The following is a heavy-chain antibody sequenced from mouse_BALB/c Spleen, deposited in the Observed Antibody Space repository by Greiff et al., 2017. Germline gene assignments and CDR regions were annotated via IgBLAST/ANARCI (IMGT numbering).Heavy chain of an antibody. CDR3: ARDYDGSSYESWFAY. CDR2: IWAGGGT. Sequence: QVQLKESGPGLVAPSQCLSITCTVSGFSLPSYGVHWVRQPPGKGLEWLGVIWAGGGTNYNSALMSRLSLSKDNSKSQVFLKMNSLQTDDTAMYYCARDYDGSSYESWFAYWGQGTLVTVSA. CDR1: GFSLPSYG. V-gene: IGHV2-9*02. J-gene: IGHJ3*01. D-gene: IGHD1-1*01.